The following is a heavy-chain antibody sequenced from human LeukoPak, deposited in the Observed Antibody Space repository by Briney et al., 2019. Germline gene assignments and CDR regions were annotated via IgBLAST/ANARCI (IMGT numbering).Heavy chain of an antibody. J-gene: IGHJ4*02. V-gene: IGHV1-2*06. CDR1: GYTFTVYY. CDR2: INPNSGGT. D-gene: IGHD3-10*01. CDR3: ARASHGSGSDY. Sequence: ASVTVSCTASGYTFTVYYVHWVRQAPGQGLEWMGRINPNSGGTNYAQKFQGRVTMTRDTSISTAYMELSRLRSDDTAVYYRARASHGSGSDYWGQGTLVTVSS.